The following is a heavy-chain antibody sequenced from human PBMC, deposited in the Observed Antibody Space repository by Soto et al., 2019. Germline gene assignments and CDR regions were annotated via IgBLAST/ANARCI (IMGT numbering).Heavy chain of an antibody. CDR3: SREGPPDIAWFDL. CDR1: GGTFSIYT. CDR2: SA. Sequence: QVQLVQSGAEVKKPGSSVKVSCKASGGTFSIYTISWVRQAPGQGLEWMGGSANSAQKFQGRLTVTADESTSTVYVELSSLTSEDTSVYYCSREGPPDIAWFDLWGQGTLVSVSS. J-gene: IGHJ5*02. D-gene: IGHD2-15*01. V-gene: IGHV1-69*01.